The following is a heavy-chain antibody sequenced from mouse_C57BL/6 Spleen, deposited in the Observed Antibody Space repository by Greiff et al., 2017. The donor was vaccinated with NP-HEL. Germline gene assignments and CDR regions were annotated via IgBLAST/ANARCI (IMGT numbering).Heavy chain of an antibody. CDR1: GFTFSDYG. CDR2: ISSGSSTI. J-gene: IGHJ1*03. D-gene: IGHD1-1*01. CDR3: ARGGGSRGWYFDV. Sequence: EVQLVESGGGLVKPGGSLKLSCAASGFTFSDYGMHWVRQAPEKGLEWVAYISSGSSTIYYADTVKGRFTISRDNAKNTLFLQMTSLRSEDTAMYYCARGGGSRGWYFDVWGTGTTVTVSS. V-gene: IGHV5-17*01.